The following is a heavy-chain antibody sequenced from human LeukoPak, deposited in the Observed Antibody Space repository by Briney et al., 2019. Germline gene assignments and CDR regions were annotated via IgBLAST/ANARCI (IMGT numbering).Heavy chain of an antibody. D-gene: IGHD6-19*01. J-gene: IGHJ4*02. CDR3: AKEYSSGPRGYFDY. CDR1: GFTLRTYA. Sequence: GGSLRLSCVASGFTLRTYAMSWVRQAPGKGLEWVSAISGSGGSTYYADSVKGRFTISRDNSKNTLYLHMNSLRAEDAAVYYCAKEYSSGPRGYFDYWGQGTLVTVSS. V-gene: IGHV3-23*01. CDR2: ISGSGGST.